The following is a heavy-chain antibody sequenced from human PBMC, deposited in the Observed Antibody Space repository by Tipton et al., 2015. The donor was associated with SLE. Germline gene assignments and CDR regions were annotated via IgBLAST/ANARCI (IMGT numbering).Heavy chain of an antibody. CDR3: VRGPKDV. CDR2: VYYSKST. CDR1: GGSMSYHY. V-gene: IGHV4-59*11. Sequence: TLSLTCSVSGGSMSYHYWSWIRQPPGKGLEWIANVYYSKSTYYNPSLKSRLTMSADTSKNQISLKLSSVSAADTAVYYCVRGPKDVWGQGTTVTVSS. J-gene: IGHJ6*02.